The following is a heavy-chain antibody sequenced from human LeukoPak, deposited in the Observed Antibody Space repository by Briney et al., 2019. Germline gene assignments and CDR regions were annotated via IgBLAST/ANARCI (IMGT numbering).Heavy chain of an antibody. Sequence: GGSLRLSCAASGFTFRRYAMSWVRQAPGKGLEWVSAISGSGGSTYYADSVKGRFTISRDNSKNTLYLQMNSLRAEDTAVYYCAKDLGFWSGYRTSNFDYWGQGTLVTVSS. V-gene: IGHV3-23*01. CDR2: ISGSGGST. CDR3: AKDLGFWSGYRTSNFDY. D-gene: IGHD3-3*01. CDR1: GFTFRRYA. J-gene: IGHJ4*02.